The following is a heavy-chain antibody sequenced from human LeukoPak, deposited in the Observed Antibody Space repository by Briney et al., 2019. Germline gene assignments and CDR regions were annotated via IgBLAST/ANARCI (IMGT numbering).Heavy chain of an antibody. V-gene: IGHV4-59*08. CDR1: GGSISSYY. Sequence: SETLCVTCTDPGGSISSYYWSWIRQSPGKGLQWIGYISYGGSTNYDSSLKSRLTMAVDMSENQFSLKLRSVTAADTAVYYCARFGSHSYGYTYYSDYWGQGARVTVSS. CDR2: ISYGGST. CDR3: ARFGSHSYGYTYYSDY. D-gene: IGHD5-18*01. J-gene: IGHJ4*02.